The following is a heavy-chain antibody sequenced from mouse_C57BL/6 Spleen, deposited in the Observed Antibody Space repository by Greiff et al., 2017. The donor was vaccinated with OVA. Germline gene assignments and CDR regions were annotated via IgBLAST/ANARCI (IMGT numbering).Heavy chain of an antibody. D-gene: IGHD4-1*01. CDR2: IDPSDSYT. CDR3: ARRLGPYFDY. Sequence: VKLQESGAELVMPGASVKLSCKASGYTFTSYWMHWVKQRPGQGLEWIGEIDPSDSYTNYNQKFKGKSTLTVDKSSSTAYMQLSSLTSEDSAVYYCARRLGPYFDYWGQGTTLTVSS. CDR1: GYTFTSYW. V-gene: IGHV1-69*01. J-gene: IGHJ2*01.